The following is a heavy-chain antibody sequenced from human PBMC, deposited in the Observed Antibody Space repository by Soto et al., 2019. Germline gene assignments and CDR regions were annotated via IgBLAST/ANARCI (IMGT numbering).Heavy chain of an antibody. CDR1: GGSISSSSYY. CDR2: IYYSGST. V-gene: IGHV4-39*01. CDR3: ARQLNMGSYVGFDY. J-gene: IGHJ4*02. Sequence: QLQLQESGPGLVKPSETLSLTCTVSGGSISSSSYYWGWIRQPPGKGLEWIGSIYYSGSTYYNPSLKSRVTISVDTSKNQFSLKLSSVTAADTAVYYCARQLNMGSYVGFDYWGQGTLVTVSS. D-gene: IGHD1-26*01.